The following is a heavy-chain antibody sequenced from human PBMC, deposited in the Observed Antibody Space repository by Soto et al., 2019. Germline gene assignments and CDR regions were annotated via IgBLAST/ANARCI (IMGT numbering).Heavy chain of an antibody. Sequence: QVQLVQSGAEVKKPGASVKVSCKTSGYTFTSYDINWVRQATGQGLEWMGWMNPNSGNTGYAQKFQGRVTMTRDTSISTAYLELSSLTSEDTAVYYCARGAFTRPRPCLDRVYYFDYWGQGTLLTVSS. CDR3: ARGAFTRPRPCLDRVYYFDY. V-gene: IGHV1-8*01. J-gene: IGHJ4*02. CDR2: MNPNSGNT. CDR1: GYTFTSYD. D-gene: IGHD3-16*01.